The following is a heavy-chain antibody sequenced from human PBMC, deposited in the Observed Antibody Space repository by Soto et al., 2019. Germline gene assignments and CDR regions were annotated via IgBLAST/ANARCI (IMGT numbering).Heavy chain of an antibody. CDR3: ARVRSGWGIDY. CDR2: INHSGST. CDR1: GGSFSGYY. J-gene: IGHJ4*02. D-gene: IGHD6-19*01. Sequence: SETLSLTCAVYGGSFSGYYWSWIRQPPGKGLEGIGEINHSGSTNYNPSLKSRVTISVDRSKNQFSLKLSSVTAADTAVYYCARVRSGWGIDYWGQGTLVTVSS. V-gene: IGHV4-34*01.